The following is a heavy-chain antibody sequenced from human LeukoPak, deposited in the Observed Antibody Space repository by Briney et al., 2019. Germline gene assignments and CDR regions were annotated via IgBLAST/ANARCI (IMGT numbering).Heavy chain of an antibody. Sequence: SETLSLTCAVSGGSITNTNWWSWVRQPPGKGLEWIGEINHSGSTNYNPSLKSRVTISVDKSKNQFSLKLSSVTAADTAVYYCAREVPYYYGSGSYYVWGQGTLVTVSS. CDR3: AREVPYYYGSGSYYV. CDR2: INHSGST. D-gene: IGHD3-10*01. V-gene: IGHV4-4*02. J-gene: IGHJ4*02. CDR1: GGSITNTNW.